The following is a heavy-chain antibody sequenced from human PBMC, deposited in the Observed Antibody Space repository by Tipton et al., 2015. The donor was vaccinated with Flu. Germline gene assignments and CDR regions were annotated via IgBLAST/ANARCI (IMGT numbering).Heavy chain of an antibody. CDR2: ISGSGDTI. V-gene: IGHV3-48*03. J-gene: IGHJ3*02. D-gene: IGHD4-17*01. CDR1: GFMFSNYE. CDR3: ARGFRDYGDYVVHNAFDI. Sequence: SLRLSCAASGFMFSNYEMNWVRQAPGKGLEWVSYISGSGDTIYYADSVKGRFTISRDNAKNSLYLQMNSLRAEDTAIYYCARGFRDYGDYVVHNAFDIWGQGTLVTVSS.